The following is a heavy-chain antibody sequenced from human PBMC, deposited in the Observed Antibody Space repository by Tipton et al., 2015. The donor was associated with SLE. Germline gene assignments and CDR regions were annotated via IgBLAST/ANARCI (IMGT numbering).Heavy chain of an antibody. D-gene: IGHD1-1*01. CDR2: IYTSGST. CDR1: GFSFDRYA. V-gene: IGHV3-23*05. Sequence: SLRLSCAASGFSFDRYAMNWVRQAPGKGLEWVSTIYTSGSTYYADSVKGRFTISRDTPKNTVSLQMNSLRAEDTAVYFCARFQGRTDYFDYWGQGTLVTVSS. J-gene: IGHJ4*02. CDR3: ARFQGRTDYFDY.